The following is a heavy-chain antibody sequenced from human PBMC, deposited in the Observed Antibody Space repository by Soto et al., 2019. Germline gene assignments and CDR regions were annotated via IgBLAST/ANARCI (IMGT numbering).Heavy chain of an antibody. Sequence: AASVKVSCKASGYTFTSYAMQWVRQAPGQRLEWMGWINAGNGNTKYSQKFQGRVTITRDTSASTAYMELSSLRSEDTAVYYCARGGYCSGGSCSYDAFDIWGQGTMVTVSS. V-gene: IGHV1-3*01. D-gene: IGHD2-15*01. J-gene: IGHJ3*02. CDR2: INAGNGNT. CDR1: GYTFTSYA. CDR3: ARGGYCSGGSCSYDAFDI.